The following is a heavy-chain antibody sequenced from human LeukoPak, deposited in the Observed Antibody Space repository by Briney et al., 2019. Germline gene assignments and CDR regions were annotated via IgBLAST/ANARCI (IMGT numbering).Heavy chain of an antibody. CDR3: AKRYCSGGSCDYFDY. J-gene: IGHJ4*02. D-gene: IGHD2-15*01. Sequence: GGSPRLSCAASGFTFDDYAMHWVRQAPGKGLEWVSGISWNSGSIGYADSVKGRFTISRDNSKNTLYLQMNSLRAEDTAVYYCAKRYCSGGSCDYFDYWGQGTLVTVSS. V-gene: IGHV3-9*01. CDR1: GFTFDDYA. CDR2: ISWNSGSI.